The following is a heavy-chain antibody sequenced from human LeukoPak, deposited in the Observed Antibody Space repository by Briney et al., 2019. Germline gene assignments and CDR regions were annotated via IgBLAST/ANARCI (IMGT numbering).Heavy chain of an antibody. Sequence: GGSLILSCAASGFTFSTYSINWVRQAPGKGLEWVSSISNDGRYIYYADSVKGRFTISRDNAKNSLYLQLHSLRAEDTAVYYCARVWATVTTRGYYFDYWGPGTLVTVSS. CDR3: ARVWATVTTRGYYFDY. V-gene: IGHV3-21*01. J-gene: IGHJ4*02. D-gene: IGHD4-17*01. CDR1: GFTFSTYS. CDR2: ISNDGRYI.